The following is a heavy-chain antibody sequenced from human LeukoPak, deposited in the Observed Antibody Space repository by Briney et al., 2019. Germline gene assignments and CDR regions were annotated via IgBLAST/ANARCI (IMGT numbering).Heavy chain of an antibody. D-gene: IGHD3-22*01. CDR3: ARYDSSGYYFDY. V-gene: IGHV1-69*13. J-gene: IGHJ4*02. Sequence: SVKVSCKASGGTFSNYAINWVRQAPGQGLEWMGGIIPIFGTANYAQKFQGRVTITADESTSTAYMELSSLRSEDTAVYYCARYDSSGYYFDYWGQGTLVTVSS. CDR1: GGTFSNYA. CDR2: IIPIFGTA.